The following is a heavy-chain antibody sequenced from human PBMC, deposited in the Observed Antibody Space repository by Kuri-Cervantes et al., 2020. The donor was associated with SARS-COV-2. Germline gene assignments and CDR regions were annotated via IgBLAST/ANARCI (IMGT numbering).Heavy chain of an antibody. J-gene: IGHJ6*03. CDR2: ISYDGSNK. CDR3: ARVAHYCSSTSCFHYYYYYTDV. CDR1: GFTFSSYA. Sequence: GGSLRLSCAASGFTFSSYAMHWVRQAPGKGLEWVAVISYDGSNKYYADSVKGRFTISRDNSKNTLYLQMNSLRAEDTAVYYCARVAHYCSSTSCFHYYYYYTDVWGKGTTVTVSS. V-gene: IGHV3-30-3*01. D-gene: IGHD2-2*01.